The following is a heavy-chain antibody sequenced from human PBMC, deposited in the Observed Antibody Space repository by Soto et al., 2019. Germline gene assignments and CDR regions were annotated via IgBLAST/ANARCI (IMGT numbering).Heavy chain of an antibody. V-gene: IGHV3-73*01. CDR3: TRRTVDTAMVKWDY. J-gene: IGHJ4*02. D-gene: IGHD5-18*01. Sequence: GGSLRLSCAASGFTFSGSAMHWVRQASGKGLERVGRIRSKANSYATAYAASVKGRFTISRDDSKNTAYLQMNSLKTEDTAVYYCTRRTVDTAMVKWDYWGQGTLVTVSS. CDR1: GFTFSGSA. CDR2: IRSKANSYAT.